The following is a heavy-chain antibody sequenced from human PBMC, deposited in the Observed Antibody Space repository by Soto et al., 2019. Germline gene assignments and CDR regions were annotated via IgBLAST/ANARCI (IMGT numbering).Heavy chain of an antibody. V-gene: IGHV4-30-4*01. CDR2: IYYSGST. J-gene: IGHJ4*02. Sequence: SETLSLTCTVSGGSISSGDYYWSWTRQPPGKGLEWIEYIYYSGSTYYNPSLKSRVTISVDTFKIQFSLKLSSVTAAAMAVYYCARGTHTVTTTHVDYWGQGTLVIVSS. CDR1: GGSISSGDYY. D-gene: IGHD4-4*01. CDR3: ARGTHTVTTTHVDY.